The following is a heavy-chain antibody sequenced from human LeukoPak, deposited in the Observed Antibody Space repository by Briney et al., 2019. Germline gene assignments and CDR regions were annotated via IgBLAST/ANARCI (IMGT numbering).Heavy chain of an antibody. V-gene: IGHV4-4*07. J-gene: IGHJ4*02. D-gene: IGHD6-13*01. CDR3: ARASGNSWRFDY. Sequence: SETLSLTCTVSGGSISSYYWSWIRQPAGRGLEWIGRIYPSGSSSYNPSLRGRVTMSVDTSKNQSSLKLSSVTAADTAVYYCARASGNSWRFDYWGQGTLVTVSS. CDR1: GGSISSYY. CDR2: IYPSGSS.